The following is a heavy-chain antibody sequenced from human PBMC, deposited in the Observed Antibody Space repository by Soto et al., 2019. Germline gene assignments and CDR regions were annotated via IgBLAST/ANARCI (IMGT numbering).Heavy chain of an antibody. CDR2: ISAYNGNT. D-gene: IGHD3-22*01. V-gene: IGHV1-18*01. J-gene: IGHJ6*02. Sequence: ASVKVSCKASGYTFTSSGISLVRQAPGQGLEWMGWISAYNGNTNYAQKLQGRVTMTTDTSTSTAYMELRSLRSDDTAVYYCARDSFITPRNYGMDVWGQGTTVTVSS. CDR3: ARDSFITPRNYGMDV. CDR1: GYTFTSSG.